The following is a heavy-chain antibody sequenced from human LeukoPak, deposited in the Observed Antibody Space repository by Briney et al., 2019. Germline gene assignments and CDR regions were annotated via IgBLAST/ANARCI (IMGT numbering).Heavy chain of an antibody. V-gene: IGHV4-30-4*08. CDR1: GGSISSGDYY. Sequence: PSETLSLTCTVSGGSISSGDYYWSWIRQPPGKGLEWIGYIYYSGSTYYNPSLKSRVTISVDTSKNQFSLKLSSVTAADTAVYYCATLQGGYSSSGGAFDIWGQGTMVTVSS. D-gene: IGHD6-13*01. CDR3: ATLQGGYSSSGGAFDI. CDR2: IYYSGST. J-gene: IGHJ3*02.